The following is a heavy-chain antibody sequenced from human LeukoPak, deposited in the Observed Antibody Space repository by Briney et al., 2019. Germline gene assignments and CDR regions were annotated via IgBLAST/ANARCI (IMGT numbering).Heavy chain of an antibody. Sequence: PSETLSLTCTVSGGSISSYYWSWIRQPPGKGLEWIAYISDIGSINYNPSLKSRVTILLKTSKNQFPLKLNSVTAADTAVYYCAGHHPRNTVDFWGQGTLVTVSS. CDR1: GGSISSYY. J-gene: IGHJ4*02. CDR2: ISDIGSI. CDR3: AGHHPRNTVDF. D-gene: IGHD2/OR15-2a*01. V-gene: IGHV4-59*08.